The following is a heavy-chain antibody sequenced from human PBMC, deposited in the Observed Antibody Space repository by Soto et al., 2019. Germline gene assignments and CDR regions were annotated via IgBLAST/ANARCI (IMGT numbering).Heavy chain of an antibody. J-gene: IGHJ3*02. Sequence: QVQLVQSGAEVKKPGSSVKVSCKASGGTFSRYSISWVRQAPGQGLEWMGRVLPRLGISNYAQKFQGRFTITADISTSTAYVEQSGLRSEDTALYYCAGEAGYGDSPRGAFDIWGHGTMVTVSS. V-gene: IGHV1-69*08. CDR3: AGEAGYGDSPRGAFDI. D-gene: IGHD4-17*01. CDR1: GGTFSRYS. CDR2: VLPRLGIS.